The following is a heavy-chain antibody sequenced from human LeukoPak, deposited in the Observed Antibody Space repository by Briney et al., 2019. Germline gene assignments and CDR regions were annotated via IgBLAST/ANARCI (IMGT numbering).Heavy chain of an antibody. Sequence: PSGTLSLTCAVSGGSISSSNWWTWIRQPAGKGLEWIGRIYTSGSTNYNPSLKSRVTISVDTSKNQFSLKLSSVTAADTAVYYCATRGYSGLYYYMDVWGKGTTVTISS. D-gene: IGHD5-12*01. CDR3: ATRGYSGLYYYMDV. CDR2: IYTSGST. V-gene: IGHV4-61*02. J-gene: IGHJ6*03. CDR1: GGSISSSNW.